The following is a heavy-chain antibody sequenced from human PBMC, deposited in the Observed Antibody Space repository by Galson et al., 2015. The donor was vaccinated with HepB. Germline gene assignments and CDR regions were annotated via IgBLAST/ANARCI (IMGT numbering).Heavy chain of an antibody. CDR1: GGTLSSYT. CDR3: ARSYSSSSYGDL. CDR2: IITFLGIA. J-gene: IGHJ4*02. Sequence: SVKVSCKASGGTLSSYTISWVRQAPGQGLEWMGRIITFLGIANYAQKFHGRVTITADKSTSTAYMELNSLRSDDTAVYYCARSYSSSSYGDLWGQGTLVTVSS. V-gene: IGHV1-69*02. D-gene: IGHD6-13*01.